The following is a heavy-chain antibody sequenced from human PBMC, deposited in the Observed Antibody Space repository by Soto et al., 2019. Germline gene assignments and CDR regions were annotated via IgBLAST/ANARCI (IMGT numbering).Heavy chain of an antibody. J-gene: IGHJ4*02. CDR2: ISAYNGNT. CDR1: GYTFTSYG. D-gene: IGHD3-16*01. Sequence: ASVKVSCKASGYTFTSYGISWVRQAPGQGLEWMGWISAYNGNTNYAQKIQGRVTMTTDTSTSTAYMELRSLRSDDTAVYYCARDPPIMITFGGPTVKTGDFDYWGQGTLVTVSS. CDR3: ARDPPIMITFGGPTVKTGDFDY. V-gene: IGHV1-18*01.